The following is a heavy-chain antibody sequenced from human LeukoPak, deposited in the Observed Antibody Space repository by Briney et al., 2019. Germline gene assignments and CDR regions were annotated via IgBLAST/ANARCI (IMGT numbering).Heavy chain of an antibody. D-gene: IGHD3-10*01. CDR1: GFTFSSYA. Sequence: GGSLRLSCAASGFTFSSYAMSWVRQAPGKGLEWVSAISGSGGSTYYADSVKGRFTISRDNSKNTLYLQMNSLKTEDTAVYYCTTEEGSYDAFDIWGQGTMVTVSS. CDR3: TTEEGSYDAFDI. J-gene: IGHJ3*02. CDR2: ISGSGGST. V-gene: IGHV3-23*01.